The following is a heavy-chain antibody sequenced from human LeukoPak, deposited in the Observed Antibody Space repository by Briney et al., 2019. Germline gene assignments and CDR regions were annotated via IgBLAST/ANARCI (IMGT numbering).Heavy chain of an antibody. CDR1: GGSFSGYY. Sequence: SETLSLTCAVYGGSFSGYYWSWIRQPPGKGLEWIGEINHSGSTNYNPSLKSRVTISVDTSKNQFSLKLSSVTAADTAVYYCARRHYYGSGSYYRSVSNWFDPWGQGTLVTVSS. D-gene: IGHD3-10*01. CDR3: ARRHYYGSGSYYRSVSNWFDP. J-gene: IGHJ5*02. CDR2: INHSGST. V-gene: IGHV4-34*01.